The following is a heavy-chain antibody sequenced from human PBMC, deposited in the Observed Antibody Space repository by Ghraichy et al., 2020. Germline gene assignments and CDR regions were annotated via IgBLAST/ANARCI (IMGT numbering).Heavy chain of an antibody. Sequence: GGSLRLSCAASGFTFSSYAMSWVRQAPGKGLEWVSAISGSGGSTYYADSVKGRFTISRDNSKNTLYLQMNSLRAEDTAVYYCAKVGLEETNKPGYYYYGMDVWGQGTTVTVSS. CDR1: GFTFSSYA. J-gene: IGHJ6*02. D-gene: IGHD6-19*01. V-gene: IGHV3-23*01. CDR2: ISGSGGST. CDR3: AKVGLEETNKPGYYYYGMDV.